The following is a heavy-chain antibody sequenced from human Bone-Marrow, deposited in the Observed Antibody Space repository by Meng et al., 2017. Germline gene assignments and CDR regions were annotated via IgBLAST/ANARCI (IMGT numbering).Heavy chain of an antibody. J-gene: IGHJ3*02. Sequence: GSLSLTCTVSGYSISSGYYWGWIRQPPGKGLEWIGSIYYSGSTYYNPSLKSRVTISVDTSKNQFSLKLSSVTAADTAVYYCARDSQVAFDIWGQGAMVTVSS. CDR1: GYSISSGYY. CDR3: ARDSQVAFDI. CDR2: IYYSGST. V-gene: IGHV4-38-2*02.